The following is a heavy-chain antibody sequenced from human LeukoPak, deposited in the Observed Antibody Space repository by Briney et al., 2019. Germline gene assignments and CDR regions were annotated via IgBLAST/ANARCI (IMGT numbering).Heavy chain of an antibody. CDR2: IIPILGIA. CDR3: AREGSCYDRSVRCFDY. V-gene: IGHV1-69*04. CDR1: GGTFSSYT. J-gene: IGHJ4*02. D-gene: IGHD2-2*01. Sequence: SVKVSCKASGGTFSSYTISWVRQAPGQGLEWMGRIIPILGIANYAQKFQGRVTITADKSTSTAYMELSSLRSEDTAVYYCAREGSCYDRSVRCFDYWGQGTLVTVSS.